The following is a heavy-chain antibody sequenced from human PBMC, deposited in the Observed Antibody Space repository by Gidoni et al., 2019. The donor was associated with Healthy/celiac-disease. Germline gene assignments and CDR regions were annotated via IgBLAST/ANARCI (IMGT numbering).Heavy chain of an antibody. CDR2: ISGSGGST. CDR3: AKASSEPAARWYYYYYMDV. Sequence: EVQLLESGGGLVQPGGSLRLSCAASGFTFSSYAMSWVRQAPGKGLEWVSAISGSGGSTYYADSVKGRFTISRDNSKNTLYLQMNSLRAEDTAVYYCAKASSEPAARWYYYYYMDVWGKGTTVTVSS. V-gene: IGHV3-23*01. D-gene: IGHD2-2*01. CDR1: GFTFSSYA. J-gene: IGHJ6*03.